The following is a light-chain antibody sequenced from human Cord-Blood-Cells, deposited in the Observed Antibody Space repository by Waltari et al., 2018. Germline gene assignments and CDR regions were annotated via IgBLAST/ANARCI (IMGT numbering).Light chain of an antibody. J-gene: IGLJ3*02. CDR1: SSDVGSYNL. CDR2: EGS. V-gene: IGLV2-23*01. CDR3: CSYAGSSTWV. Sequence: QSALTQPASVSGSPGQSITISCTGTSSDVGSYNLVSWYQQHPGKAPKLMIYEGSKPPSGVSNRFSSSKSGNTASLTISGLQAEDEADYYCCSYAGSSTWVFGGGTKLTVL.